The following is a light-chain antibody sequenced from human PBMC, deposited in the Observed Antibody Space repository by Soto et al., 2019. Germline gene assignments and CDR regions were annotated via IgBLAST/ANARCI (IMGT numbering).Light chain of an antibody. V-gene: IGKV3-11*01. CDR1: QSVSSY. CDR3: QQRSNWPPWT. CDR2: DAS. J-gene: IGKJ1*01. Sequence: EIVLTQSPATLSLSPGERATLSCRASQSVSSYLGWYQQKPGQAPRLLIYDASNRATGIPARFSGSGSGTDCTLTISSLEPEDFAVYYCQQRSNWPPWTFGQGTKVEIK.